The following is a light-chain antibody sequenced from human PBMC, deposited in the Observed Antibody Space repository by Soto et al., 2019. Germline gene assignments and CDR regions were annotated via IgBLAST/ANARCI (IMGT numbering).Light chain of an antibody. V-gene: IGKV1-39*01. CDR1: QIISTY. J-gene: IGKJ4*01. CDR2: AAS. CDR3: QPGYSTPPLT. Sequence: DIQMTQSPSSLSASVGDRVTITCRASQIISTYLHWYQQKPGKAPNLLIYAASTLQSGVPSRFSGSGSGTDFTLTISSLQPEDFATYFCQPGYSTPPLTFGGGTKVDIK.